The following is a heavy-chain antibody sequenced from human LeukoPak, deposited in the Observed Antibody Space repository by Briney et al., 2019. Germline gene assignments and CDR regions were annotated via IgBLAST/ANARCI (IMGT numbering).Heavy chain of an antibody. CDR2: IYYSGST. D-gene: IGHD6-19*01. J-gene: IGHJ3*02. CDR3: ARDRYSSGWHEGVVAFDI. CDR1: GGSISSYY. V-gene: IGHV4-59*01. Sequence: PSETLSLTCTVSGGSISSYYWSWIRQPQGKGLEWIGYIYYSGSTNYNPSLKSRVTISVDTSKNQFSLKLSSVTAADTAVYYCARDRYSSGWHEGVVAFDIWGQGTMVTVSS.